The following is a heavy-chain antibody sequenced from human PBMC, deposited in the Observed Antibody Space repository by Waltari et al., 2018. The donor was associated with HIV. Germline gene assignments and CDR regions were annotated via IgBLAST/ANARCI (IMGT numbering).Heavy chain of an antibody. J-gene: IGHJ5*02. Sequence: QVQLVQSGAEVKKPGASVKVSCKASGYTFTSYDINWVRQATGQGLEWMGWMNPNSGNTGYAQKFQGRVTMTRNTAISTAYMELSSLRFEDTAVYYCVRGITRGHSSGLSWFDPWGQGTQVTVSS. CDR1: GYTFTSYD. D-gene: IGHD5-18*01. V-gene: IGHV1-8*01. CDR3: VRGITRGHSSGLSWFDP. CDR2: MNPNSGNT.